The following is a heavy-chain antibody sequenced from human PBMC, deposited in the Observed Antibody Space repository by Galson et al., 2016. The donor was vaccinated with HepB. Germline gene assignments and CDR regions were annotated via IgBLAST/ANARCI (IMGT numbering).Heavy chain of an antibody. CDR2: ILYDGSNM. CDR1: GFTFSSYG. D-gene: IGHD3-10*01. CDR3: ARDFGSMVRGLDY. V-gene: IGHV3-30*03. Sequence: SLRLSCAASGFTFSSYGMHWVRQAPGKGLEWVAVILYDGSNMYYADSVKGRFTISRDNSKNTLNLEMNSLSAEDTAVYYCARDFGSMVRGLDYWGQGTLVTVSS. J-gene: IGHJ4*02.